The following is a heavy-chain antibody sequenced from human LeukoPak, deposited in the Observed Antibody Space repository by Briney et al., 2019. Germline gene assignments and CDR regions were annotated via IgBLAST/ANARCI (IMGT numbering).Heavy chain of an antibody. J-gene: IGHJ4*02. CDR2: IYFTVST. CDR1: GGSISSSSYY. Sequence: PETLCLTCAVSGGSISSSSYYWGWIRHPPGKGLEWLRSIYFTVSTYFKPPLKSRATTSVDTPKNHFSLKLSAVTPADTAVYICARDPGGTVTTREPRGYWGQETLVTVSS. CDR3: ARDPGGTVTTREPRGY. V-gene: IGHV4-39*07. D-gene: IGHD4-17*01.